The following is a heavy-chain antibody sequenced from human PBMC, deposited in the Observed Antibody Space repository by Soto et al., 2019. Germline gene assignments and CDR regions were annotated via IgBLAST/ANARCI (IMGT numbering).Heavy chain of an antibody. Sequence: ASETLSLTCTVSGGSISSYYWSWIRQPPGKGLEWIGYIYYSGSTNYNPSLKSRVTISVDTSKNQFSLKLSSVTAADTAVYYCARDWCSSTSCYYYYGMDVWGQGTTVTVSS. CDR3: ARDWCSSTSCYYYYGMDV. V-gene: IGHV4-59*01. J-gene: IGHJ6*02. CDR1: GGSISSYY. CDR2: IYYSGST. D-gene: IGHD2-2*01.